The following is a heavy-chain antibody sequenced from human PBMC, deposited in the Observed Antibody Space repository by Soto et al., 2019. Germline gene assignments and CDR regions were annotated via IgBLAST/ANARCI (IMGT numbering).Heavy chain of an antibody. CDR3: TTLRLDP. V-gene: IGHV1-2*02. CDR1: GYTFTALY. D-gene: IGHD3-9*01. Sequence: ASVKVSCKASGYTFTALYMNWVRQAPGQGLEWMAWVNPNTGLTKYAQKFQGRVSMTRDTSINTAYMELSGLTSDDTAVYYCTTLRLDPWGQGTLVTVSS. J-gene: IGHJ5*02. CDR2: VNPNTGLT.